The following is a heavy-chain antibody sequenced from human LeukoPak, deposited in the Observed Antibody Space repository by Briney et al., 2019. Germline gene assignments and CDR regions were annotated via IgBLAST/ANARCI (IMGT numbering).Heavy chain of an antibody. Sequence: GASVKVXCKASGYMXTGYYMHWVRXAPGQXLEWMGWINPNSGGTNYAQKFQGRVTMTRDTSISTAYMELSSLRSDDTAVYYCAXXYCSGDCFTLFDYWGQGTLVTVSS. CDR2: INPNSGGT. CDR3: AXXYCSGDCFTLFDY. CDR1: GYMXTGYY. D-gene: IGHD2-21*02. J-gene: IGHJ4*02. V-gene: IGHV1-2*02.